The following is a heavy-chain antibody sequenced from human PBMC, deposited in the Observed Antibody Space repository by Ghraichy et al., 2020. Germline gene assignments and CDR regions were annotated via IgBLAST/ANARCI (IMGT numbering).Heavy chain of an antibody. CDR3: VRYFTGSGWPQFDS. CDR2: INAGNGNT. D-gene: IGHD6-19*01. V-gene: IGHV1-3*01. J-gene: IGHJ4*02. Sequence: ASVKVSCKASGYSFGDYPIHWVRQAPGQRLEWLGWINAGNGNTKFSERLQGRVTITRDTSASTVYLGLDFLQFEDTAVYYCVRYFTGSGWPQFDSWGQGTVITVSA. CDR1: GYSFGDYP.